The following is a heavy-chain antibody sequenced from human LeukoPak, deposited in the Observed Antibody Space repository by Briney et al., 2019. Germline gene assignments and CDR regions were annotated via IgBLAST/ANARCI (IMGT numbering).Heavy chain of an antibody. J-gene: IGHJ4*02. CDR2: IYYRGRP. V-gene: IGHV4-39*07. Sequence: SETLSLTCSVSGGSISSESFYWGWIRQPPGKGLECIGYIYYRGRPYYNPSLKTRVTISVDTSKNQSSLKLSSVTAADTALYYCARVFGEMPLAGFDYWGQGTLVTVSS. CDR1: GGSISSESFY. CDR3: ARVFGEMPLAGFDY. D-gene: IGHD5-24*01.